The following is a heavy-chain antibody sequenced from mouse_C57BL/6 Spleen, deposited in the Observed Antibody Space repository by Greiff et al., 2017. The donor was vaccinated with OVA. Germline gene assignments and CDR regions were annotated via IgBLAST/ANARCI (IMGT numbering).Heavy chain of an antibody. V-gene: IGHV1-64*01. CDR2: IHTNSGST. J-gene: IGHJ2*01. Sequence: VQLQQSGAELVKPGASVKLSCKASGYTFTSYWMHWVKQRPGKGLEWIGMIHTNSGSTNYNEKLKSKATLTGDKSTSTAYMQISSLTSEDTAVYYCARGRYPSYFDYWGQGTTLTASS. CDR1: GYTFTSYW. D-gene: IGHD1-1*01. CDR3: ARGRYPSYFDY.